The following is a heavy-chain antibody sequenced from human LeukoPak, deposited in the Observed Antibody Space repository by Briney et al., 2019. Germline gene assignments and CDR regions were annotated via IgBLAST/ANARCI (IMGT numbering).Heavy chain of an antibody. J-gene: IGHJ4*02. CDR2: IIPIFGTA. D-gene: IGHD2-15*01. CDR3: ASEPLGYCSGGSCFDDY. V-gene: IGHV1-69*01. Sequence: SVKVSCKASGGTFSSYAISWVRGAPGQGLEGMGGIIPIFGTANYAQKSQGRVTITADESTSTAYMELSSLRSEDTAVYYCASEPLGYCSGGSCFDDYWGQGTLVTVSS. CDR1: GGTFSSYA.